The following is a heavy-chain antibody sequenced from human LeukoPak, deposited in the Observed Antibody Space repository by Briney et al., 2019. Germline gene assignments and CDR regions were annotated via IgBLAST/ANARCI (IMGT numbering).Heavy chain of an antibody. V-gene: IGHV4-34*01. CDR2: INHSGST. CDR3: ARGSSESSFDY. J-gene: IGHJ4*02. CDR1: GGSFSGYY. D-gene: IGHD1-26*01. Sequence: SETLSLTCAVYGGSFSGYYWSWIRQPPGKGLEWIGEINHSGSTNYNPSLKSRVTISVDTSKNQFSLKLSSVTAADTAVYCCARGSSESSFDYWGQGTLVTVSS.